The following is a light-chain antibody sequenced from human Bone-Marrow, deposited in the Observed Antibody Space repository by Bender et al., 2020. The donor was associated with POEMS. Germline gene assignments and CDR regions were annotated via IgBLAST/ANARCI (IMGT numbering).Light chain of an antibody. Sequence: QSALTQPASVSGSPGQSITISCTGSSSDVGAFSYVSWYQQLPGTAPKLLIYEVVKRPSGVPDRFTASKSGNTATLTVSGLQAEDEADYFCSSYAGSTVVFAGGTKLTVL. CDR1: SSDVGAFSY. V-gene: IGLV2-8*01. CDR2: EVV. J-gene: IGLJ2*01. CDR3: SSYAGSTVV.